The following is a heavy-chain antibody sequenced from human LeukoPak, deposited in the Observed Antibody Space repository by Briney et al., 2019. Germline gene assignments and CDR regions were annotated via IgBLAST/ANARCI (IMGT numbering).Heavy chain of an antibody. Sequence: SVKVSCKASGGTFSSYAISWVRQDPGQGLEWMGGIIPIFGTANYAQKFQGRVTITADESTSTAYMELSSLRSEDTAVYYCARGPRDRIAVATYFDYWGQGTLVTVSS. V-gene: IGHV1-69*13. CDR2: IIPIFGTA. CDR3: ARGPRDRIAVATYFDY. CDR1: GGTFSSYA. D-gene: IGHD6-19*01. J-gene: IGHJ4*02.